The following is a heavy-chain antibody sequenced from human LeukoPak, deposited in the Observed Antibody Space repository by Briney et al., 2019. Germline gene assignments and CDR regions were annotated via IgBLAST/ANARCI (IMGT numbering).Heavy chain of an antibody. D-gene: IGHD3-10*02. CDR1: GFTFSSYE. CDR3: AELGITMIGGV. CDR2: ISSSGSTI. J-gene: IGHJ6*04. V-gene: IGHV3-48*03. Sequence: PGESLRLSCAASGFTFSSYEMNWVRQAPGKGLEWVSYISSSGSTIYYADSVKGRFTISSDNAKNSLYLQMNSLRAEDTAVYYCAELGITMIGGVWGKGTTVTISS.